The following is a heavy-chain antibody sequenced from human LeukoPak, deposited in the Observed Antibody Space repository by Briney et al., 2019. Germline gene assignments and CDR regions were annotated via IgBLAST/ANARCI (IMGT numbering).Heavy chain of an antibody. V-gene: IGHV4-39*07. CDR1: GGSISGSSYY. CDR2: IYYSGTT. D-gene: IGHD5-18*01. Sequence: SETLSLTCTVSGGSISGSSYYWGWKRQPPGKGLEWIGSIYYSGTTYYNPSLKSRVTISVDTSKNQFSLKLSSVTAADTAVYYCARDVGGYNYGYSLDYWGQGTLVSVSS. J-gene: IGHJ4*02. CDR3: ARDVGGYNYGYSLDY.